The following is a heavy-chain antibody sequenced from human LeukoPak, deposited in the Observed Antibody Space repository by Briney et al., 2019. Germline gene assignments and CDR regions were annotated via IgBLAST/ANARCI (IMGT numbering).Heavy chain of an antibody. J-gene: IGHJ4*02. CDR2: IQPGNPEI. V-gene: IGHV5-51*01. Sequence: GESLKIPCKASEYSFTSYWIGWVRQMPGKGLEWVGNIQPGNPEIRYSPSFQGQVTLSADKSISTAYLQWSSLKASDTAMYYCARRHYYYDRSGFYYYFDTWGQGTQVTVTS. D-gene: IGHD3-22*01. CDR3: ARRHYYYDRSGFYYYFDT. CDR1: EYSFTSYW.